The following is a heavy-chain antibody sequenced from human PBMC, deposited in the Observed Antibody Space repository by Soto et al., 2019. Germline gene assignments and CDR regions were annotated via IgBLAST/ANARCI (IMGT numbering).Heavy chain of an antibody. J-gene: IGHJ4*02. CDR1: GGSISSFF. CDR2: ISYSGST. V-gene: IGHV4-59*08. CDR3: ARHQYGDYDRYVDY. D-gene: IGHD4-17*01. Sequence: SETLSLTCTVSGGSISSFFWSWIRQPPGKGLEWIGYISYSGSTNYNPSLKSRVTISVDTSKNQFSLRLSSVTAADTALYYCARHQYGDYDRYVDYWGQGTLVTVS.